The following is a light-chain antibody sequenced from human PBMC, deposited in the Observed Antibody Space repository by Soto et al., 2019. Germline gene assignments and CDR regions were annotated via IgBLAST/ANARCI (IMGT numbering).Light chain of an antibody. CDR1: QSISSW. CDR3: QQYNSYPYT. V-gene: IGKV1-5*03. CDR2: TAS. J-gene: IGKJ2*01. Sequence: DIQMTQSPSTLSASVGDRVTITCRASQSISSWLAWYQQKPGKAPRLLIYTASNLESGVPSKFSGSGSGTEFTLTISSLQPDDFATYYCQQYNSYPYTFGQRTKLEIK.